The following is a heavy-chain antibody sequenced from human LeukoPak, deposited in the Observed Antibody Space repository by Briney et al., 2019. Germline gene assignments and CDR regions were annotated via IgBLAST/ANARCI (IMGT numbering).Heavy chain of an antibody. J-gene: IGHJ3*02. CDR1: GFTFSSYG. CDR3: ARDDALGDNALDI. V-gene: IGHV3-33*01. D-gene: IGHD3-16*01. Sequence: GRSLRLSCAASGFTFSSYGMHWVRQAPGKGLEWVAVILNDGSQEKYADSVKGRFTISRDNSKNTLFLQMNSLRAKDTAVYYCARDDALGDNALDIWGQGTMVTVSS. CDR2: ILNDGSQE.